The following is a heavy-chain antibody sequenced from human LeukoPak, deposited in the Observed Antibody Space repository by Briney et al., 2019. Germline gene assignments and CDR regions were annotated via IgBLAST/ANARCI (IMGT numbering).Heavy chain of an antibody. CDR2: ISYDGSDK. CDR3: AKGVLPAAMAYNWFDP. D-gene: IGHD2-2*01. V-gene: IGHV3-30*18. Sequence: GGSLRLSCAASGFTFSSYGMHWVRQPPGKGLEWVAVISYDGSDKYYADSVKGRFNISRDNSKNTVYLQMNSLRGEDTAVYYCAKGVLPAAMAYNWFDPWGQGTLVIVSS. J-gene: IGHJ5*02. CDR1: GFTFSSYG.